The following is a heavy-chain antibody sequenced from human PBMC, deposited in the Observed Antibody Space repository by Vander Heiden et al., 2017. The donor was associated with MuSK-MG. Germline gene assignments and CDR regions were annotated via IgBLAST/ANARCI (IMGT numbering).Heavy chain of an antibody. J-gene: IGHJ4*02. CDR3: ARDRGGITMIVVVIPDFDY. V-gene: IGHV3-30*04. CDR1: GFPVSSSA. Sequence: QVQLVESGGGVVQPGRSLRLACAAPGFPVSSSALPWGRQAPGKGLEWVAVISYDGSNKYYADSVNGRFTISRDNSKNTLYLQMNSLRAEDTAVYYCARDRGGITMIVVVIPDFDYWGQGTLVTVSS. CDR2: ISYDGSNK. D-gene: IGHD3-22*01.